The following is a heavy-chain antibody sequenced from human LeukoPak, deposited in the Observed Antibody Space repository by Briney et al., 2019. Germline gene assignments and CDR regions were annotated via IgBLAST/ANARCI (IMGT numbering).Heavy chain of an antibody. V-gene: IGHV3-7*01. J-gene: IGHJ4*02. CDR2: IKQEGSEK. CDR1: GFTFSRNW. D-gene: IGHD2-15*01. CDR3: ARWGFCSGGSCYPLDS. Sequence: PGGSLRLSCAASGFTFSRNWMSWVRQAPGKGLEWVANIKQEGSEKYYVDSVKGRFTISRDNAKNSLYLQMNSLGDEDTAVYYCARWGFCSGGSCYPLDSWGQGTLVTVSS.